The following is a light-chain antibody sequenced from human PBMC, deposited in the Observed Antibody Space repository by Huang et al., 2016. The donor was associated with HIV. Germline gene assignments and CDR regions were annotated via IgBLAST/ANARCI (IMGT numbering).Light chain of an antibody. CDR3: QQYNNWPPWT. CDR1: QSVSSN. Sequence: EIVMTQSQATLSVSPGERATLSCRASQSVSSNLAWYQQRPGQAPRLLIYGASTRATGIPAKFSGSGSGTEFTLTISSQQSEDFAVYYCQQYNNWPPWTFGQGTKVEIK. J-gene: IGKJ1*01. CDR2: GAS. V-gene: IGKV3-15*01.